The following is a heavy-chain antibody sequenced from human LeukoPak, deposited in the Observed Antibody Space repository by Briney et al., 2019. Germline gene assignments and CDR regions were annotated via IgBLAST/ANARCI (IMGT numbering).Heavy chain of an antibody. CDR1: GYTFTSYY. D-gene: IGHD6-19*01. Sequence: ASVKVSCKASGYTFTSYYMHWVRQAPGQGLEWMGWMNPNSGNTGYAQKFQGRVTMTRNTSISTAYMELSSLRPEDTAVYYCARGGLVSPHDAFDIWGQGTMVTVSS. J-gene: IGHJ3*02. CDR3: ARGGLVSPHDAFDI. CDR2: MNPNSGNT. V-gene: IGHV1-8*02.